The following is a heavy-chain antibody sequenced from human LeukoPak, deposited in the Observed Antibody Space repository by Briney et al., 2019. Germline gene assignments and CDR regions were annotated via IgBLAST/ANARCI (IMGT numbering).Heavy chain of an antibody. D-gene: IGHD1-26*01. Sequence: PGGSLRLSCAASGFTFNSYAMGWVRQAPEKGLEWVATISGSGGGTYYADSVKGRFTISRDDSKNTLYLQMNSLRTEDMAVCHCAKDLGRYRNNYFDYWGQGTLVTVSS. CDR1: GFTFNSYA. J-gene: IGHJ4*02. V-gene: IGHV3-23*01. CDR2: ISGSGGGT. CDR3: AKDLGRYRNNYFDY.